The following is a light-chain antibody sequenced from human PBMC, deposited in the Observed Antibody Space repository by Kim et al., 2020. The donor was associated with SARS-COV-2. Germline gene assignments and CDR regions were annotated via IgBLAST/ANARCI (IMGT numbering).Light chain of an antibody. J-gene: IGKJ4*01. CDR1: QDISNS. Sequence: ASTGDSVTITFRAVQDISNSLAWYQQKPGKAPDLLIYDAFTLQSGVSPWFSGSRSGTDFTLTISSLQSEDFATYYCQQHYIYPLTFGGGTKVDIK. CDR3: QQHYIYPLT. V-gene: IGKV1-8*01. CDR2: DAF.